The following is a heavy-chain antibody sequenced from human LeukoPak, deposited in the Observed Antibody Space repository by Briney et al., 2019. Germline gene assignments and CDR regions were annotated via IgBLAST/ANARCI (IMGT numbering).Heavy chain of an antibody. J-gene: IGHJ4*02. D-gene: IGHD3-10*01. V-gene: IGHV3-23*01. CDR3: AKDGKITMVRGVKEDFDY. CDR2: ISGSGGST. Sequence: GESLKISCKGSGYSFTSYWIGWVRQAPGKGLEWVSAISGSGGSTYYADSVKGRFTISRDNSKNTLYLQMNSLRAEDTAVYYCAKDGKITMVRGVKEDFDYWGQGTLVTVSS. CDR1: GYSFTSYW.